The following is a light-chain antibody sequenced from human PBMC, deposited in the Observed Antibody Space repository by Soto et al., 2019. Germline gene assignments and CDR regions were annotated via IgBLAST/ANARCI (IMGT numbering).Light chain of an antibody. Sequence: ILMTQSPATLSLSPGDRVTLSCRASQSVRSNSAWYQQKPGQAPRLLIYGASTRATGIPVRFSGSGYETEFTLTINSLQSEDFAIYYCQQYNTWPLTFGGGTKVDVK. CDR2: GAS. V-gene: IGKV3-15*01. J-gene: IGKJ4*01. CDR3: QQYNTWPLT. CDR1: QSVRSN.